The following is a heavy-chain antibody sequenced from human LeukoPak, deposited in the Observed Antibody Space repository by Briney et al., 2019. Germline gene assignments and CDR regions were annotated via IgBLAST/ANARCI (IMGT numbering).Heavy chain of an antibody. CDR2: INSDGSST. V-gene: IGHV3-74*01. D-gene: IGHD3-3*01. Sequence: GGSLRLSCAASGFTFSSYWMHWVRQAPGKGLVWVSRINSDGSSTSYADSVKGRFTISRDNAKNTLYLQMNSLRAEDTAVYYCARGKDRSGYYYYYYGMDVWGQGTTVTVSS. CDR1: GFTFSSYW. J-gene: IGHJ6*02. CDR3: ARGKDRSGYYYYYYGMDV.